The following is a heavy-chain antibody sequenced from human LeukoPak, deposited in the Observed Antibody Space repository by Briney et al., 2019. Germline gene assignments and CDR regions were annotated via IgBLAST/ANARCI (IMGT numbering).Heavy chain of an antibody. CDR2: IYYSGST. D-gene: IGHD5-18*01. CDR1: GGSISSYY. Sequence: PSETLSLTCTVSGGSISSYYWSWIRQPPGKGLEWIGYIYYSGSTNYNPSLKSRVTISVDTSKNQFSLKLSSVTAADTAMYYCARVGYSYGSPDAFDIWGQGTMVTVSS. CDR3: ARVGYSYGSPDAFDI. J-gene: IGHJ3*02. V-gene: IGHV4-59*01.